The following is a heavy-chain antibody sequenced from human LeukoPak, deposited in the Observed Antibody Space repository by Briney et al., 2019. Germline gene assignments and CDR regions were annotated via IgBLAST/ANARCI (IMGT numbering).Heavy chain of an antibody. CDR2: ISSSGGTI. J-gene: IGHJ4*02. CDR3: ARPLTNNWYPGFDY. V-gene: IGHV3-11*04. CDR1: GFTFSDYY. Sequence: GGSLRLSCAASGFTFSDYYMSWIRQAPGKGLEWVSYISSSGGTIYYADSAKGRFTISRDNAKNSLYLQMNSLRAEDTAVYYCARPLTNNWYPGFDYWGQGILVTVSS. D-gene: IGHD1-1*01.